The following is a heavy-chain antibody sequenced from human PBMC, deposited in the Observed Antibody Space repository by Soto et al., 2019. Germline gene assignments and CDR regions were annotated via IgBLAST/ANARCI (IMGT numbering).Heavy chain of an antibody. Sequence: QVQLVQSGAEVKKPGSSVKVSCKASGGTFSSYTISWVRQAPGQGLEWMGRIIPILGIANYAQKFQRRVTITADKSPSTAYMQVSSLRSEDTAVYYCSTMIPFDYWGQGTLVTVSS. V-gene: IGHV1-69*02. CDR2: IIPILGIA. D-gene: IGHD3-16*01. CDR3: STMIPFDY. CDR1: GGTFSSYT. J-gene: IGHJ4*02.